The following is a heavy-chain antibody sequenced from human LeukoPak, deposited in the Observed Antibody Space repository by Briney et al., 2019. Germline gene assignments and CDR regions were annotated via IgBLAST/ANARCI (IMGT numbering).Heavy chain of an antibody. CDR2: MNPYSGNT. J-gene: IGHJ6*03. V-gene: IGHV1-8*03. Sequence: GASVKVPCKASGYTFTRYDINWVRQATGQGGEWMGWMNPYSGNTGYAKKFQGRVTITRNTSISTAYMELSSLRSEDTAVYDCARGLAVTTRWSYYYYVDVWGKGTTVTVSS. CDR3: ARGLAVTTRWSYYYYVDV. D-gene: IGHD4-17*01. CDR1: GYTFTRYD.